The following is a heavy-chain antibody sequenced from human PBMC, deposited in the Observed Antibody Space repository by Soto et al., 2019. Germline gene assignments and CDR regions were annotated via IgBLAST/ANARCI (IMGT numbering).Heavy chain of an antibody. CDR2: INHSGST. D-gene: IGHD1-26*01. Sequence: PAETLSLTCAVYGGSFSGYYWSWIRQPPGKGLEWIGEINHSGSTNYNPSLKSRVTISVDTSKNQFSLKLSSVTAADTAVYYCARGTTNTWFDPWGQGTLVTVSS. J-gene: IGHJ5*02. CDR1: GGSFSGYY. CDR3: ARGTTNTWFDP. V-gene: IGHV4-34*01.